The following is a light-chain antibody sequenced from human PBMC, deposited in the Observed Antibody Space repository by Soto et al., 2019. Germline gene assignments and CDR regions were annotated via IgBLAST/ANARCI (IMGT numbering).Light chain of an antibody. J-gene: IGKJ4*01. V-gene: IGKV3-11*01. CDR3: QQRSNWPLT. CDR1: QSVDTY. Sequence: EIVLTQSPATLSLSPGERATLSCGASQSVDTYLAWYQQKPGQAPRLLIYDASDRAPGIPARFSGSGAGTDFTLTISSLEPQDFAVYYCQQRSNWPLTFGGGTKVDI. CDR2: DAS.